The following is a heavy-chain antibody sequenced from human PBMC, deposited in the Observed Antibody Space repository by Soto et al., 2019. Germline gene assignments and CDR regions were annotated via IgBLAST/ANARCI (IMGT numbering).Heavy chain of an antibody. J-gene: IGHJ6*02. CDR1: GGTFSSYA. Sequence: SVKVSCKASGGTFSSYAISWVRQAPGQGLEWMGGIIPIFGTANYAQKFQGRVTITADESTSTAYMELSSLRSEDTAVYYCARGSSPKVKDEKRYYYYGMDVWGQGTTVNVSS. D-gene: IGHD4-4*01. CDR3: ARGSSPKVKDEKRYYYYGMDV. V-gene: IGHV1-69*13. CDR2: IIPIFGTA.